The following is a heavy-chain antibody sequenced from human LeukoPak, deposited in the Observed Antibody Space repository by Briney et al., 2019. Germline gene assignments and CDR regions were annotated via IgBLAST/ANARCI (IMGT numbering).Heavy chain of an antibody. CDR3: ATPSSGWSKDAFDI. V-gene: IGHV4-59*08. CDR2: IYYSGST. D-gene: IGHD6-19*01. J-gene: IGHJ3*02. CDR1: GGSISSYY. Sequence: PSETLSLTCTVSGGSISSYYWSWIRQPPGKGLEWIGYIYYSGSTNYNPSLKSRVTISVDTSKNQFSLKLSSVTAADTAVYYCATPSSGWSKDAFDIWGQRTMVTVSS.